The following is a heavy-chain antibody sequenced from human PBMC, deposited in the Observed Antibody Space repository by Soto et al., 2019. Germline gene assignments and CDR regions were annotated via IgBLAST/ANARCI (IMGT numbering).Heavy chain of an antibody. J-gene: IGHJ4*02. CDR1: GFSLSTSGVG. Sequence: QITLKESGPPLVKPTQTLTLTCTFSGFSLSTSGVGVGWIRQPPGKALEWLGFIYWDEDKRYSPSLKSRPTIRKXXSKSQVFLTMTNMDPVDTATYYCARVFTSLAPFDSWGQGTLVTVSA. D-gene: IGHD3-10*02. CDR3: ARVFTSLAPFDS. CDR2: IYWDEDK. V-gene: IGHV2-5*02.